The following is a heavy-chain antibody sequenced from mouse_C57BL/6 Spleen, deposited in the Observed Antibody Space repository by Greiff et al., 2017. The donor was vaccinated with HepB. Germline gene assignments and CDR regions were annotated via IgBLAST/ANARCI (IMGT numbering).Heavy chain of an antibody. V-gene: IGHV2-2*01. Sequence: QVQLKESGPGLVQPSQSLSITCTVSGFSLTSYGVHWVRQSPGKGLEWLGVIWSGGSTDYNAAFISRLSISKDNSKSQVFFKMNSLQADDTAIYYCAISRGDWFAYWGQGTLVTVSA. CDR1: GFSLTSYG. CDR3: AISRGDWFAY. CDR2: IWSGGST. J-gene: IGHJ3*01.